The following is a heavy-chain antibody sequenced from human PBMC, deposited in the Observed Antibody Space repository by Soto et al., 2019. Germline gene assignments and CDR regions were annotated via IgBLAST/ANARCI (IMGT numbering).Heavy chain of an antibody. V-gene: IGHV3-15*07. CDR3: TDFYRVRGSGWDV. CDR2: ISSETDGGTT. CDR1: GFIFTNAW. Sequence: EVQLVESGGKLVKPGGSLRLSCAAYGFIFTNAWMNWFRQAPGKGLEWGGRISSETDGGTTDYAAPVKGRFTISRNDSKSTLYLQMDSLTTEDTAVYYCTDFYRVRGSGWDVWGQGTTVTVSS. D-gene: IGHD3-16*01. J-gene: IGHJ6*02.